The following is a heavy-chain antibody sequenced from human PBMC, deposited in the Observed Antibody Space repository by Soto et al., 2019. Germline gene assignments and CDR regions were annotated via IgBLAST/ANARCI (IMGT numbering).Heavy chain of an antibody. CDR2: IYWHDDE. Sequence: SGPTLVNPTQTLTLTCTFSGFSLSTTGVGVSWIRQPPGKALEWLALIYWHDDERYSPSLKSRLTITKDTSKNQVVLKMTNMDPVDTATYYCAHRGGATVGLYYFDYWGQGALVTVSS. CDR1: GFSLSTTGVG. CDR3: AHRGGATVGLYYFDY. J-gene: IGHJ4*02. D-gene: IGHD3-16*01. V-gene: IGHV2-5*01.